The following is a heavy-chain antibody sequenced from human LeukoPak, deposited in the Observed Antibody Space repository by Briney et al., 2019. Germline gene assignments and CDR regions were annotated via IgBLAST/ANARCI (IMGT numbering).Heavy chain of an antibody. D-gene: IGHD3-9*01. J-gene: IGHJ4*02. CDR3: ARGGHYEILTGYYLFDY. V-gene: IGHV4-34*01. CDR1: GGSFSGYY. Sequence: SETLSLTCAVYGGSFSGYYWSWIRQPPGKGLEWIGEINHSGSTNYNPSLKSRVTISVDTSKNQFSLKLSSVTAADTAVYYCARGGHYEILTGYYLFDYWGQGTQVTVSS. CDR2: INHSGST.